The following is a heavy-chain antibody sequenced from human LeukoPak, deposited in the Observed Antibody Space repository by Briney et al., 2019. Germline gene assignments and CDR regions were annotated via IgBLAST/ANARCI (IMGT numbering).Heavy chain of an antibody. Sequence: PSETLSLTCTVSGYSISSGYYWGWIRQPPGKGLEWIGSIYHSGSTYYNPSLKSRVTISVDTSKNQFSLKLSSVTAADTAVYYCASQDYDSSLFDYWGQGTLVTVSS. CDR3: ASQDYDSSLFDY. D-gene: IGHD3-22*01. CDR1: GYSISSGYY. CDR2: IYHSGST. J-gene: IGHJ4*02. V-gene: IGHV4-38-2*02.